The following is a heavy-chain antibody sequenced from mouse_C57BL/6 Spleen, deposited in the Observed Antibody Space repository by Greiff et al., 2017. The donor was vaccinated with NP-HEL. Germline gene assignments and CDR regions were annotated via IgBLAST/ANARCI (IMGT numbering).Heavy chain of an antibody. CDR3: ARVPQLGRDYYAMDY. Sequence: EVQLQESGPGLVKPSQSLSLTCSVTGYSITSGYYWNWIRQFPGNKLEWMGYISYDGSNNYNPSLKNRISITRDTSKNQFFLKLNSVTTEDTATYYCARVPQLGRDYYAMDYWGQGTSVTVSS. J-gene: IGHJ4*01. CDR2: ISYDGSN. V-gene: IGHV3-6*01. CDR1: GYSITSGYY. D-gene: IGHD4-1*02.